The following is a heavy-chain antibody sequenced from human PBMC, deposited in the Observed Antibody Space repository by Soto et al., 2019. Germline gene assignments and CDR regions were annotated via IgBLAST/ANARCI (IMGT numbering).Heavy chain of an antibody. V-gene: IGHV3-53*01. CDR3: ARARGGYCSSSSCARGFYYFDLDV. Sequence: HLGGSLRLSCAVSGSSVSTNYMNWIRQAPGKGLEWVSVIYSGGNTFYADSVKGRFTISRDISKNTVYLQMSGLRGDDTAVYYCARARGGYCSSSSCARGFYYFDLDVWGQGTTVTVSS. D-gene: IGHD2-15*01. J-gene: IGHJ6*02. CDR2: IYSGGNT. CDR1: GSSVSTNY.